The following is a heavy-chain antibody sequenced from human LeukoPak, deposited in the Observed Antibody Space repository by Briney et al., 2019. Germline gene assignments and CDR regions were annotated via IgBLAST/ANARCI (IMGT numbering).Heavy chain of an antibody. Sequence: PGGSLRLSCAASGFTFSTPAISWVRQAPGEGLDWVSTITGGDGGTYYADSVKGRFPLSRDNSKHTVYLQMNSLRAEDTAVYYCARRLLVGTTVRPYFDYWGQGTLVTVSS. CDR1: GFTFSTPA. D-gene: IGHD1-26*01. CDR2: ITGGDGGT. CDR3: ARRLLVGTTVRPYFDY. V-gene: IGHV3-23*01. J-gene: IGHJ4*02.